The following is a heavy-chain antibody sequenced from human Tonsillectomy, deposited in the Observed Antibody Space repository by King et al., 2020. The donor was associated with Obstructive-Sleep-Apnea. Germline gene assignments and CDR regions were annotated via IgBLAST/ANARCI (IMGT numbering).Heavy chain of an antibody. CDR1: GFTFSGSA. V-gene: IGHV3-73*02. CDR3: IKRTGGYYDKSGA. Sequence: EVQLVESGGGLVQPGGSLKLSCAASGFTFSGSAIHWVRQASGRGLEWIGRISNVADTHATEYAASLKGRFTISRNDSKNTAYLQMNSLKTEDTAVYFCIKRTGGYYDKSGAWGQGTLVTVSS. J-gene: IGHJ5*02. D-gene: IGHD3-22*01. CDR2: ISNVADTHAT.